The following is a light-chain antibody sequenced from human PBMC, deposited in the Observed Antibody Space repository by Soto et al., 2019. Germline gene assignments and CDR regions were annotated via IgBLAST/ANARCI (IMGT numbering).Light chain of an antibody. CDR2: AAS. CDR1: QSVRNNY. Sequence: EIVWTQSPATLSLSHGERATLSCRASQSVRNNYLAWYQQRPGQAPRLLIYAASSRATGIPDRFGGSGSGTDFALTISRLEPEDFAVYYCQQYGSSPRTFGQGTKVDI. V-gene: IGKV3-20*01. CDR3: QQYGSSPRT. J-gene: IGKJ1*01.